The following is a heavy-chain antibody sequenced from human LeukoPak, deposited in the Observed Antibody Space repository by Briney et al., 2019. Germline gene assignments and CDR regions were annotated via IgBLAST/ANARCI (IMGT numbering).Heavy chain of an antibody. D-gene: IGHD2/OR15-2a*01. CDR3: ARRGRPFFYYMDV. V-gene: IGHV3-48*04. CDR2: ISASSGTI. J-gene: IGHJ6*03. CDR1: GFSFSSYS. Sequence: GGSLRLSCAASGFSFSSYSMNWVRQAPGKGLEWVSYISASSGTIYYADSVKGRFTISRDNAKNSLYLQMNSLRAEDTAVYYCARRGRPFFYYMDVWGKGTTVTVSS.